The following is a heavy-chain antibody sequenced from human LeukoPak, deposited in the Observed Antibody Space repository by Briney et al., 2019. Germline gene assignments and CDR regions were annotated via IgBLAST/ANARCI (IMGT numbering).Heavy chain of an antibody. CDR1: GFTFSSYA. CDR3: ARAGGSGSPFDY. D-gene: IGHD3-10*01. J-gene: IGHJ4*02. CDR2: IYSGGST. Sequence: GGSLRLSCAASGFTFSSYAMSWVRQAPGKGLEWVSVIYSGGSTYYADSVKGRFTISRHNSKNTLYLQMNSLRAEDTAVYYCARAGGSGSPFDYWGQGTLVTVSS. V-gene: IGHV3-53*04.